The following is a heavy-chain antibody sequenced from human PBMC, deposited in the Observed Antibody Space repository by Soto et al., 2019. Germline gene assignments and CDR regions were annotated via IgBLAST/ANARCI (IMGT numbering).Heavy chain of an antibody. J-gene: IGHJ4*02. CDR2: INPSGGST. V-gene: IGHV1-46*03. D-gene: IGHD6-19*01. CDR3: AKDGTISGYSGGWEDYYFNY. Sequence: ASVKISCKASGYTFTSYTMHWVRQAPGQRLEWMGIINPSGGSTSYAQKFQGRVTMTRDTSTSTVYMELSSVRSEDTAGYYCAKDGTISGYSGGWEDYYFNYWGQGILFTVS. CDR1: GYTFTSYT.